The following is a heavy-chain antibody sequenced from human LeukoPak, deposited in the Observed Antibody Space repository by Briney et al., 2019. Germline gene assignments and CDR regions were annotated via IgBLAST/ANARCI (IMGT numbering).Heavy chain of an antibody. V-gene: IGHV4-34*01. Sequence: SETLSLTCTVSGGSISGYYWSWIRQPPGKGLEWIGEINHSGSTNYNPSLKSRVTISVDTSKNQFSLKLSSVTATDTAVYYCARRGYCSSTSCYEYWFDPWGQGTLVTVSS. CDR3: ARRGYCSSTSCYEYWFDP. CDR1: GGSISGYY. J-gene: IGHJ5*02. D-gene: IGHD2-2*01. CDR2: INHSGST.